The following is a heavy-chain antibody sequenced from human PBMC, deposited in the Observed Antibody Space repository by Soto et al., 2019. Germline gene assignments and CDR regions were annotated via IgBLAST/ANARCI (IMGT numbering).Heavy chain of an antibody. J-gene: IGHJ6*02. CDR1: GGTFSSYT. CDR2: IIPILGIA. CDR3: AREGGYASYYYYGMDV. V-gene: IGHV1-69*08. D-gene: IGHD5-12*01. Sequence: QVQLVQSGAEVKKPGSSVKVSCKASGGTFSSYTISWVRQAPGQGLEWMGRIIPILGIANYAQKFQGRVTITADKSTSTAYMELSSLRSEDTAVYYCAREGGYASYYYYGMDVWGQGTTVTVSS.